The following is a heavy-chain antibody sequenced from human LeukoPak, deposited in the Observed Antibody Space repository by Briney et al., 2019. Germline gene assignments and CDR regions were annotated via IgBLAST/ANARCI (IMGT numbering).Heavy chain of an antibody. D-gene: IGHD3-10*01. Sequence: GRSLRLSCAVSGFSFSNHAMHWVRQTPGKGLEWVAFILYDGTDTYYTDSVKGRFIISRDNFRNTLYLQMNSLRREDTAVYYCARDPRPTMASFLDSWGQGTLVTVSS. CDR1: GFSFSNHA. J-gene: IGHJ4*02. CDR2: ILYDGTDT. CDR3: ARDPRPTMASFLDS. V-gene: IGHV3-30*04.